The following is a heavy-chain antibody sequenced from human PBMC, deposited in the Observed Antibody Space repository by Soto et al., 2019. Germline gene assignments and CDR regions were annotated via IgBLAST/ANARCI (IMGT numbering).Heavy chain of an antibody. CDR1: GYSISSSNW. J-gene: IGHJ5*02. Sequence: SETLSLTCAVSGYSISSSNWWGLILQPPGKGLEWIGYIYYSGSTSYNPSLKSRVTMSVDTSKNQFSLKLSLVTAVDTAVYYCARSQGSNWFDTWGQGTLVTVSS. CDR3: ARSQGSNWFDT. V-gene: IGHV4-28*01. CDR2: IYYSGST.